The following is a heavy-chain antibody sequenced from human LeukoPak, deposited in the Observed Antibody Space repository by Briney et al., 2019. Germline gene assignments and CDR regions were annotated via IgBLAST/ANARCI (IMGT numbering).Heavy chain of an antibody. D-gene: IGHD3-3*01. Sequence: GGSLRLSCAASGFTFSSYWMSWVRQAPGKGLERVANIKQGGSEKYYVDSVKGRFTISRDNAKNSLYLQMNSLRAEDTAVYYCARDNGYYDFWSGYDRYFDYWGQGTLVTVSS. CDR2: IKQGGSEK. CDR3: ARDNGYYDFWSGYDRYFDY. CDR1: GFTFSSYW. J-gene: IGHJ4*02. V-gene: IGHV3-7*05.